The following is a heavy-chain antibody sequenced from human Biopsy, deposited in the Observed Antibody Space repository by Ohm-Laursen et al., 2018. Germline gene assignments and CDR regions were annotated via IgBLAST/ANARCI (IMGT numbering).Heavy chain of an antibody. D-gene: IGHD3-9*01. Sequence: SQTLSLTCPVSGGSIGSGGYYWGWIRPHPGKGLEWIGHMYYSGSTYYNPSLKSRITISVDTSKNQFSLKLSSVTAADTAVYYCAGLVTGFIDPWGQGTLVTVSS. V-gene: IGHV4-31*02. CDR3: AGLVTGFIDP. CDR1: GGSIGSGGYY. J-gene: IGHJ5*02. CDR2: MYYSGST.